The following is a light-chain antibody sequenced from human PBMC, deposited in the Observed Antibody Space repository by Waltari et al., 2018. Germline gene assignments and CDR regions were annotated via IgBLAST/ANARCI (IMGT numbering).Light chain of an antibody. CDR3: QQYNNWPPLT. CDR1: QSVSSY. J-gene: IGKJ4*01. V-gene: IGKV3-15*01. Sequence: EIVMTQSPATLSVSPGERATLSCRASQSVSSYLACYQQKPGHAPRLLIYGASTRATGIQARFSGSGSGTEFTLTISSLQSEDFAVYYCQQYNNWPPLTFGGGTKVEIK. CDR2: GAS.